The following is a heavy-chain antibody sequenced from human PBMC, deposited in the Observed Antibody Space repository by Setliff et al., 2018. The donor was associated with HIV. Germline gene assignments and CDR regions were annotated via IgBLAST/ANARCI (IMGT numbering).Heavy chain of an antibody. V-gene: IGHV4-34*01. CDR2: IYHSGDT. CDR1: GGSFSGYY. D-gene: IGHD3-10*01. Sequence: PSETLSLTCAVYGGSFSGYYWNWIRQPPGKGLEWIGEIYHSGDTNYNPSLKSRVTISVDKSKNQFSLKLTSVTAADTAVYYCARVAAGTYGKGDWFDPWGQGTQVTVSS. CDR3: ARVAAGTYGKGDWFDP. J-gene: IGHJ5*02.